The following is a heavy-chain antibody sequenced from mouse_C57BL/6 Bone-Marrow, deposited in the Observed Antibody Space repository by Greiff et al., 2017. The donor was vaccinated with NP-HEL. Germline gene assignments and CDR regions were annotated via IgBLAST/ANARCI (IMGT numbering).Heavy chain of an antibody. CDR2: IHPNSGST. V-gene: IGHV1-64*01. CDR1: GYTFTSYR. Sequence: QVQLQQPGAELVKPGASVKLSCKASGYTFTSYRMHWVKQRPGQGLEWIGMIHPNSGSTNYNEKFKSKATLTVDKSSSTAYMQLSSLTSEDSAVYYCARMGGYFFWYFDVWGTGTTVTVSS. J-gene: IGHJ1*03. D-gene: IGHD2-3*01. CDR3: ARMGGYFFWYFDV.